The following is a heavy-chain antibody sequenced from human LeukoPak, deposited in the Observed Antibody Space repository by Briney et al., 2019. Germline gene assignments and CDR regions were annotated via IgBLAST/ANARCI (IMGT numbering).Heavy chain of an antibody. CDR3: ARRVTTASPPENWFDP. CDR1: GGSISSYY. V-gene: IGHV4-59*01. J-gene: IGHJ5*02. Sequence: SETLSLTCTVSGGSISSYYWSWIRQPPGKGLEWTGYIYFSYSNNYNPSLKRRVTISADKSKNQFSLKLSSVTAADTAVYYCARRVTTASPPENWFDPWGQGTLVTVSS. CDR2: IYFSYSN. D-gene: IGHD4-11*01.